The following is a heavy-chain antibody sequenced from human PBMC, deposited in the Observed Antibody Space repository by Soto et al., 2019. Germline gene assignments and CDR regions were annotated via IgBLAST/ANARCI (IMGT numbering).Heavy chain of an antibody. J-gene: IGHJ4*02. V-gene: IGHV1-69*06. Sequence: RASVKVSCKASGGTFSSYAISWVRQAPGQGLEWMGGIIPIFGTANYAQKFQGRVTITADKSTSTAYMELSSLRSEDTAVYYCAREGIYYDSSGYYLGYWGQGTMVTFSS. CDR3: AREGIYYDSSGYYLGY. CDR2: IIPIFGTA. D-gene: IGHD3-22*01. CDR1: GGTFSSYA.